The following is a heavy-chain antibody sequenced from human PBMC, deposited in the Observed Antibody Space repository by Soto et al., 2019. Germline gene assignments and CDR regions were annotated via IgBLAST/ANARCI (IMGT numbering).Heavy chain of an antibody. Sequence: TWGFLRLPWAAVGFNFSSVWVSRVRRAPGKGLEVVHRITSHPEGGTTEYAAPMRSRITISKDDSIRQLFQQLIGLKAEDIAVYYYTTTRPPHRSAAFAIWGKGTMVPVSS. V-gene: IGHV3-15*01. CDR1: GFNFSSVW. J-gene: IGHJ3*02. CDR3: TTTRPPHRSAAFAI. CDR2: ITSHPEGGTT.